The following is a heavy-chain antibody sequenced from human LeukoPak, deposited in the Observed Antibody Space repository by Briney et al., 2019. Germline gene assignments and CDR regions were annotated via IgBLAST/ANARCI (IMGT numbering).Heavy chain of an antibody. J-gene: IGHJ6*02. CDR3: ARHLCLMPTCNYGMDV. CDR1: GYSFTSYW. Sequence: GVSLKISCKGSGYSFTSYWIGWVRQMPGKGLEWMGIINPGDSDIRYSPSFQGQVTISADKSISTAYLQWSSLKASDTAMYYCARHLCLMPTCNYGMDVWGQGTTVTVSS. D-gene: IGHD5-24*01. V-gene: IGHV5-51*01. CDR2: INPGDSDI.